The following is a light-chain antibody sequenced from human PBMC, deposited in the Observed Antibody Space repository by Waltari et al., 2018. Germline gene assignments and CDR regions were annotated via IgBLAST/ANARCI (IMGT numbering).Light chain of an antibody. CDR1: SLRTYS. V-gene: IGLV3-19*01. Sequence: SSELTQDPAVSVALGQTVRITCQGDSLRTYSADWYQQRPGQAPILVLFSTDDRPSGIPDRFSGSSSRDTASLTITGTQAEDEADYYWASRDPTANAVVFGGGTKLTVL. J-gene: IGLJ2*01. CDR2: STD. CDR3: ASRDPTANAVV.